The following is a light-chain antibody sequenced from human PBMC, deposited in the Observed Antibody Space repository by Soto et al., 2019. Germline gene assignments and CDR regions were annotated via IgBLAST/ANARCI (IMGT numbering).Light chain of an antibody. J-gene: IGKJ4*01. CDR2: PAS. Sequence: EIKMNKTRSAVCGVGGERGTRRWRASQSISSYLNWYHQKPRQAPKLLISPASSLQRGVPSRFRGPGSGPQSTLTFSRLQLADSPTYYSQHHSSPPLAFAGGTKVDI. V-gene: IGKV1-39*01. CDR3: QHHSSPPLA. CDR1: QSISSY.